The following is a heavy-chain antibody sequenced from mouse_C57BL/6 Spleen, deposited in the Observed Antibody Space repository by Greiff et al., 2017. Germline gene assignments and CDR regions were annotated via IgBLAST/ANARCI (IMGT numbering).Heavy chain of an antibody. CDR3: ARDSSYWFAY. J-gene: IGHJ3*01. Sequence: QVQLQQPGAELVMPGASVTLSCKASGYTFTSYWMHWVKQRPGQGLEWIGEIDPSDSNTNYNQKFKGKSTLTVDKSSSSAYMQLISLTSEDSAVYYCARDSSYWFAYWGQGTLVTVSA. V-gene: IGHV1-69*01. CDR2: IDPSDSNT. D-gene: IGHD1-1*01. CDR1: GYTFTSYW.